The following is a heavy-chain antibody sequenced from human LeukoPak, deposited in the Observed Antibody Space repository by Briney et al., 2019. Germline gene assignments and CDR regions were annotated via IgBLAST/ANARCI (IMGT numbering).Heavy chain of an antibody. Sequence: SETLSLTCAVYGGSFSGYYWSWIRQPPGKGLEWIGEINHSGSTNYNPSLKSRVTISVDTSKNQFSLKLSSVTAADTAVYYCASPARPTGYCYYGMDVWGQGTTVTVSS. J-gene: IGHJ6*02. CDR2: INHSGST. CDR1: GGSFSGYY. CDR3: ASPARPTGYCYYGMDV. V-gene: IGHV4-34*01. D-gene: IGHD6-6*01.